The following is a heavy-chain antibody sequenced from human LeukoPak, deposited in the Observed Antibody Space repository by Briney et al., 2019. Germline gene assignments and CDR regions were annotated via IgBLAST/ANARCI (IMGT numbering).Heavy chain of an antibody. CDR2: INHSGST. D-gene: IGHD2-2*01. CDR1: GGSFSGYY. CDR3: ARGPPAKPGTGYYYGMDV. J-gene: IGHJ6*02. V-gene: IGHV4-34*01. Sequence: PSETLSLTCAAYGGSFSGYYWSWIRQPPGKGLEWIGEINHSGSTNYNPSLKSRVTISVDMSKDQFSLKLSSVTAADTAVYYCARGPPAKPGTGYYYGMDVWGQGTTVTVSS.